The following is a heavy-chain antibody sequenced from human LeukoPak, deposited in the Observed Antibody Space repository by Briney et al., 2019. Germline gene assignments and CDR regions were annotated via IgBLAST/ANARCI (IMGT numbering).Heavy chain of an antibody. V-gene: IGHV1-8*01. CDR1: GYTFTSYD. CDR2: MNPNSGNT. CDR3: ARVGVRYYYGSGSYYNGGRGDYYGMDV. J-gene: IGHJ6*02. D-gene: IGHD3-10*01. Sequence: GASVKVSCKASGYTFTSYDINWVRQATGQGLEWMGWMNPNSGNTGYAQKFQGRVTMTRNTSISTAYMELSSLRSEATAVYYCARVGVRYYYGSGSYYNGGRGDYYGMDVWGQGTTVTVSS.